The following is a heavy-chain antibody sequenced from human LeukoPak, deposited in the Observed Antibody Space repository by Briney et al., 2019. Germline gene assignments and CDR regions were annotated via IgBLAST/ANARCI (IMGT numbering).Heavy chain of an antibody. D-gene: IGHD1-1*01. CDR2: INEDGSER. CDR1: GFTFTSYA. CDR3: ARDPTGNDAFDI. Sequence: GGSLRLSCAASGFTFTSYAMSWVRQAPGKGPEWVANINEDGSERYYVDSVKARFTISRDNAKNSLYLQMNSLRAEDTAVYYCARDPTGNDAFDIWGQGTMITVSS. V-gene: IGHV3-7*05. J-gene: IGHJ3*02.